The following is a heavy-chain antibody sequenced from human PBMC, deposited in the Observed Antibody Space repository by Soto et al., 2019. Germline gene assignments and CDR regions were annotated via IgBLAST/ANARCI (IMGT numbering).Heavy chain of an antibody. V-gene: IGHV3-11*01. Sequence: PGGSLRLSCAASGFTFSDYYMSWIRQAPGKGLEWVSYISSSGSTIYYADSVKGRFTISRDNAKNSLYLQMNSLRAEDTAVYYCARDLDWNYFAFDIWGQGTMVTVSS. CDR1: GFTFSDYY. CDR3: ARDLDWNYFAFDI. CDR2: ISSSGSTI. J-gene: IGHJ3*02. D-gene: IGHD1-7*01.